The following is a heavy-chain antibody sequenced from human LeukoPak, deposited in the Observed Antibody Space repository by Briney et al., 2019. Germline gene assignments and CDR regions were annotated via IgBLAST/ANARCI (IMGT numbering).Heavy chain of an antibody. Sequence: SETLSLTCTVSGYSISSGYYWGWIRQPPGKGLEWIGSIYHSGSTYYNPSLKSRVTISVDTSKNQFSLKLSSVTAADTAVYYCARDRVLLWFGEPPGAFDTWGQGTMVTVSS. J-gene: IGHJ3*02. D-gene: IGHD3-10*01. CDR2: IYHSGST. CDR1: GYSISSGYY. CDR3: ARDRVLLWFGEPPGAFDT. V-gene: IGHV4-38-2*02.